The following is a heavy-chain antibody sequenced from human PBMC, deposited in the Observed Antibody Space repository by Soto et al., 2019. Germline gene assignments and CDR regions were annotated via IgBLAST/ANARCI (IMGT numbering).Heavy chain of an antibody. V-gene: IGHV3-23*01. CDR2: ISAGGGSP. D-gene: IGHD3-3*01. J-gene: IGHJ4*02. Sequence: GGSLRLSCAASGFIFNNYAMSWVRQAPGKGLAWVSFISAGGGSPNYADSVKGRFTISRDNSKNTLYLQMNSLRAEDTAVYYCARAPYDFWSGYPFPLFDYWGQGTLVTVSS. CDR3: ARAPYDFWSGYPFPLFDY. CDR1: GFIFNNYA.